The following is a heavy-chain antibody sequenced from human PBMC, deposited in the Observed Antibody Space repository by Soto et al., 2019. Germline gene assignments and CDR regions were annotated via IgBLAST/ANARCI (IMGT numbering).Heavy chain of an antibody. CDR2: ISYDGSNK. J-gene: IGHJ4*02. D-gene: IGHD3-3*01. Sequence: PGGSLRLSCAASGFTFSSYGMHWVRQAPGKGLEWVAVISYDGSNKYYADSVKGRFTISRDNSKNTLYLQMNSLRAEDTAVYYCAKGAKLRFLEWLLYLPYFDYWGQGTLVTVSS. CDR1: GFTFSSYG. V-gene: IGHV3-30*18. CDR3: AKGAKLRFLEWLLYLPYFDY.